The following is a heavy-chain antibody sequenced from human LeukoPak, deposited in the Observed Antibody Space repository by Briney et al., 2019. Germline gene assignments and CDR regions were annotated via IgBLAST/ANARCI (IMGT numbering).Heavy chain of an antibody. J-gene: IGHJ3*02. V-gene: IGHV3-30-3*01. CDR3: ARGAGDSSAFDI. CDR1: GFTFSSYA. Sequence: GGSLRLSCAASGFTFSSYAMHWVRQAPGKGLEWVAVISYDGSNKYYADSVKGRFTISRDNSKNTLYLQMNSLRAGDTAVYYCARGAGDSSAFDIWGQGTMVTVSS. D-gene: IGHD3-10*01. CDR2: ISYDGSNK.